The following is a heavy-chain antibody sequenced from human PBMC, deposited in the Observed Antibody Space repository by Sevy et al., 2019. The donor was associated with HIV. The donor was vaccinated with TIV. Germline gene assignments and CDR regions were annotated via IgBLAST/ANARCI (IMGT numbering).Heavy chain of an antibody. Sequence: ASVKVSCKASGGTFSSYAISWVRQAPGQGLEWMGGIIPIFGTANYARKFQGRVTITADKSTSTAYMELSSLRSEDTAVYYCATYYYDSSGYYPEYFQHWGQGTLVTVSP. V-gene: IGHV1-69*06. CDR1: GGTFSSYA. CDR3: ATYYYDSSGYYPEYFQH. D-gene: IGHD3-22*01. J-gene: IGHJ1*01. CDR2: IIPIFGTA.